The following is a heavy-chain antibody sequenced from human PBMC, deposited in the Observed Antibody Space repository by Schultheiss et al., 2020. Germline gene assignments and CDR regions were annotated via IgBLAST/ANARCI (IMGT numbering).Heavy chain of an antibody. CDR1: GGSISSGGYS. V-gene: IGHV4-31*11. D-gene: IGHD3-10*01. J-gene: IGHJ5*02. CDR3: ARRVLKLLWFRELQVGWFDP. CDR2: IYYSGST. Sequence: SETLSLTCAVSGGSISSGGYSWSWIRQPPGKGLEWIGYIYYSGSTYYNPSLKSRVTISVDTSKNQFSLKLSSVTAADTAVYYCARRVLKLLWFRELQVGWFDPWGQGTLVTVSS.